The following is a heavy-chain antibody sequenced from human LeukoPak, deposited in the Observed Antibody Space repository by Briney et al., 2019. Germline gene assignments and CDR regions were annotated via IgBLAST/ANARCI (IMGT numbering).Heavy chain of an antibody. CDR1: GFTFSSYS. V-gene: IGHV3-48*02. D-gene: IGHD3-16*01. CDR3: ARDPDPTYYDYVWGTGDAFDI. CDR2: ISSTSSTI. J-gene: IGHJ3*02. Sequence: PGWSLRLSCAASGFTFSSYSMNWVRQAPGKGLEWVSYISSTSSTIYYADSVKGRFTISRDNAKNSLYLQMNSLRDEDTAVYYCARDPDPTYYDYVWGTGDAFDIWGQGTMVTVSS.